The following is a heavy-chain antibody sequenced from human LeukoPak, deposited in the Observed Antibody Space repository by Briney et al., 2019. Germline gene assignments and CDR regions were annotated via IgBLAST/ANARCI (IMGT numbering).Heavy chain of an antibody. Sequence: GGSLRLSCAASGFIFSNFGMHWVRQAPGKGLEWVAFIPYDGSNKFYADSVKGRFTISRDHSKNTLYLQMKSLRTEDTAVYYCAELGITMIGGVWGKGTTVTISS. D-gene: IGHD3-10*02. CDR2: IPYDGSNK. J-gene: IGHJ6*04. V-gene: IGHV3-30*02. CDR1: GFIFSNFG. CDR3: AELGITMIGGV.